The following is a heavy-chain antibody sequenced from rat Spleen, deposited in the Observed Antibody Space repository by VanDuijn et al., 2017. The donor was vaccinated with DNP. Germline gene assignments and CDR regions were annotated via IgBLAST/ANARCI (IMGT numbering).Heavy chain of an antibody. Sequence: EVQLVESGGGLVQPGRSLKLSCAASGFTFSAYYMAWVRQAPTKGLEWVAYIGSDGYAPYYGDSVKGRFTISRDNAKNTLYLQMDSLRSEETATYYCASLLLPNWFTYWGQGTLVTVSS. CDR1: GFTFSAYY. V-gene: IGHV5-20*01. CDR2: IGSDGYAP. D-gene: IGHD1-1*01. CDR3: ASLLLPNWFTY. J-gene: IGHJ3*01.